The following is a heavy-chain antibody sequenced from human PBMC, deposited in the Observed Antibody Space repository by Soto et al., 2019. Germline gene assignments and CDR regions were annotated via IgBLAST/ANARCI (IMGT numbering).Heavy chain of an antibody. Sequence: GASVKVSCKASGYTFPSYGISWVRQAPGQGLEWMGWTSAYNGNTNYAQKLQGRVTMTTDTSTSTAYMELRSLRSDDTAVYYCARGGTYSSSWYGWFDPWGQGTLVTVSS. CDR1: GYTFPSYG. CDR3: ARGGTYSSSWYGWFDP. V-gene: IGHV1-18*01. D-gene: IGHD6-13*01. CDR2: TSAYNGNT. J-gene: IGHJ5*02.